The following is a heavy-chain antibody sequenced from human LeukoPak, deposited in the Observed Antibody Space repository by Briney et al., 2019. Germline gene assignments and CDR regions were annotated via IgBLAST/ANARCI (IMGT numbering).Heavy chain of an antibody. CDR3: AKDGRGSGYFPDY. CDR1: GFTFSSYW. Sequence: GGSLRLSCAASGFTFSSYWMSWVRQAPGKGLEWVANIKQDGSEKYYVDSVKGRFTISRDNAKNSLYLQMNSLRAEDTAVYYCAKDGRGSGYFPDYWGQGTLVTVSS. J-gene: IGHJ4*02. V-gene: IGHV3-7*01. D-gene: IGHD3-22*01. CDR2: IKQDGSEK.